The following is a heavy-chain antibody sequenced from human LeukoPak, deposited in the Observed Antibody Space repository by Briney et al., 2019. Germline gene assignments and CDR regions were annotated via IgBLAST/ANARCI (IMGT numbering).Heavy chain of an antibody. J-gene: IGHJ2*01. CDR2: IYSDGRT. Sequence: SETLSLTCSVSGGSINDFYWTWVRQPPGKGLEWIGHIYSDGRTEYSPSLKSRLSLSVDTSKNQISLRLRSVTAADTAVYYCARARGSYFPGWYFDLWGRGTLVTVSS. CDR3: ARARGSYFPGWYFDL. D-gene: IGHD1-26*01. CDR1: GGSINDFY. V-gene: IGHV4-59*01.